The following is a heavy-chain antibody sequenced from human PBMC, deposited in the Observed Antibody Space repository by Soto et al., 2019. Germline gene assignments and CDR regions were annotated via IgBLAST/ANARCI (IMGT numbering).Heavy chain of an antibody. CDR3: ARDPKTSGGQNWAFNYFDS. CDR2: ISYDGTNK. CDR1: GFSFSISP. D-gene: IGHD7-27*01. V-gene: IGHV3-30-3*01. Sequence: GGSLRLSCAASGFSFSISPMHWVRQAPGKGPEWVALISYDGTNKFYADSVKGRFTISRDNSKSTLYLQVDSLRPEDAAVYYCARDPKTSGGQNWAFNYFDSWGQGTLVTVPS. J-gene: IGHJ4*02.